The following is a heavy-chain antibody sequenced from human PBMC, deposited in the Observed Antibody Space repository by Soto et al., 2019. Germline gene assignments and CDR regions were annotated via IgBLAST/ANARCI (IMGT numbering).Heavy chain of an antibody. D-gene: IGHD6-6*01. J-gene: IGHJ6*03. CDR3: GRGIRYSSSRWFHYMDV. V-gene: IGHV1-46*01. CDR1: GYTFTSYY. Sequence: GASVKVSCKASGYTFTSYYMHWVRQAPGQGLEWMGIINPSGGSTSYAQKFQGRVTMTRDTSTSTVYMELSSLRSEDAAVYYCGRGIRYSSSRWFHYMDVWGKGTTVTVSS. CDR2: INPSGGST.